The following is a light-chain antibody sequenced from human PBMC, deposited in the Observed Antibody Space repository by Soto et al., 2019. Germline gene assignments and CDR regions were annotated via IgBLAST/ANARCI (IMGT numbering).Light chain of an antibody. CDR2: KAS. CDR3: QQYNSYPWT. V-gene: IGKV1-5*03. Sequence: DIQMTQSPSTLSASLGDRVTITCRASQSISSWLAWYQQKPGKAPNLLIYKASSLESGVPSRFSGSGSGTEFTLTISSLQPDDFATYYCQQYNSYPWTFGQGTKVDI. CDR1: QSISSW. J-gene: IGKJ1*01.